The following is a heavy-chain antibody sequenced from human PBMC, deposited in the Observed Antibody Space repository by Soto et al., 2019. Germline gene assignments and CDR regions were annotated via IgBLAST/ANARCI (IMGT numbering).Heavy chain of an antibody. CDR2: IYYSGST. CDR3: VRVRADCSGGSCYSTFDY. Sequence: SETLSLTCPVSGGSISSYYWSWIRQPPGKGLEWIGYIYYSGSTNYNPSLKSRVTISVDTSKNQFSLKLSSVTAADTALYYCVRVRADCSGGSCYSTFDYWRQGTLVTAFS. V-gene: IGHV4-59*01. CDR1: GGSISSYY. J-gene: IGHJ4*02. D-gene: IGHD2-15*01.